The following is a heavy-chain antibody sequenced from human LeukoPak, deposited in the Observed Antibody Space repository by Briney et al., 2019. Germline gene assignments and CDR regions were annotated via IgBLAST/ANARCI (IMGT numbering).Heavy chain of an antibody. Sequence: GSSVKVSCKDYGGTFSSYAISWVRQAAGQGLEWMGRIIPIFGIANYAQKFQGRVTITADKSTSTAYMELSSLRSEDTAVHYCARERYYYGMDVWGQGTTVTVSS. V-gene: IGHV1-69*04. CDR2: IIPIFGIA. J-gene: IGHJ6*02. CDR1: GGTFSSYA. CDR3: ARERYYYGMDV.